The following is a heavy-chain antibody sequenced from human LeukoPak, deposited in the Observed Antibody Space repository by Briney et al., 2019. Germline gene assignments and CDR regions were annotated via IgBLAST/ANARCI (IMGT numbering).Heavy chain of an antibody. CDR1: GFTFSNYA. CDR3: AKDQALRGADYIDYFDY. D-gene: IGHD4-11*01. J-gene: IGHJ4*02. V-gene: IGHV3-23*01. Sequence: PGGSLRLSCAAPGFTFSNYAMTWVRQAPGKGLKWVSAIRDSGGRTYYADSVKGRFTISRDNSKNTLYLQMNSLRAEDTAVYYCAKDQALRGADYIDYFDYWGQGTLVTVSS. CDR2: IRDSGGRT.